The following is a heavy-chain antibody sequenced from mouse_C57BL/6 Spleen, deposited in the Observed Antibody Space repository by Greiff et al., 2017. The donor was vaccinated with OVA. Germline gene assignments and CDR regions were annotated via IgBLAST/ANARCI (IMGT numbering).Heavy chain of an antibody. D-gene: IGHD2-5*01. Sequence: VQLVESGPELVKPGASVKISCKASGYAFSSSWMNWVKQRPGKGLEWIGRIYPGDGDTNYNGKFKGKATLTADKSSSTAYMQLSSLTSEDSAVYFCARSPAYYSNLYYAMDYWGQGTSVTVSS. CDR3: ARSPAYYSNLYYAMDY. J-gene: IGHJ4*01. V-gene: IGHV1-82*01. CDR2: IYPGDGDT. CDR1: GYAFSSSW.